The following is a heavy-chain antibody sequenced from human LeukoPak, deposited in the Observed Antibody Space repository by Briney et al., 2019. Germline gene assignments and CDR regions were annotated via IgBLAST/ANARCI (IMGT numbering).Heavy chain of an antibody. Sequence: SETLSLTCTVSDGSITNYDRSWVRQPPGKGLEFIGHVHYSGTANYNPSLRSRVTISIDTSKKHFFLKLKSVTAADTAVYYCARGYGDFRVEGRYFHSWGQGTLVTVSS. V-gene: IGHV4-59*01. CDR1: DGSITNYD. CDR2: VHYSGTA. J-gene: IGHJ4*02. D-gene: IGHD4-17*01. CDR3: ARGYGDFRVEGRYFHS.